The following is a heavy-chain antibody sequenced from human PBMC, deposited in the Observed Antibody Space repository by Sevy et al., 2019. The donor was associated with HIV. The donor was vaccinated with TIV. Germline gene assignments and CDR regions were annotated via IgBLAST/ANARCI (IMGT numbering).Heavy chain of an antibody. Sequence: ASVKVSCKASGYTFTSYYMHWVRQAPGQGLERMGIINPSGGSTSYAQKFQGRVTMTRDTSTSTVYMELSSLRSADSAVYYCARDLGTPSAPRGMDVWGQGTLVTVSS. V-gene: IGHV1-46*01. CDR3: ARDLGTPSAPRGMDV. CDR2: INPSGGST. CDR1: GYTFTSYY. J-gene: IGHJ6*02. D-gene: IGHD1-1*01.